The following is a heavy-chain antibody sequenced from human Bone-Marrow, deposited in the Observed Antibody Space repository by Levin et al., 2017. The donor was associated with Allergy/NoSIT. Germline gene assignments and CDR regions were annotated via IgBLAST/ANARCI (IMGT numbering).Heavy chain of an antibody. Sequence: SETLSLTCTVSGGSISSYYWSWIRQPPGKGLEWIGYIYYSGSTNYNPSLKSRVTISVDTSKNQFSLKLSSVTAADTAVYYCARTKRSDAFDIWGQGTMVTVSS. J-gene: IGHJ3*02. D-gene: IGHD1-1*01. V-gene: IGHV4-59*01. CDR1: GGSISSYY. CDR3: ARTKRSDAFDI. CDR2: IYYSGST.